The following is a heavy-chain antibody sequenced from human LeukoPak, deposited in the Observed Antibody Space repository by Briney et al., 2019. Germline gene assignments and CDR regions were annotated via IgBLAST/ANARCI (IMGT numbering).Heavy chain of an antibody. CDR2: IYSGGST. J-gene: IGHJ4*02. D-gene: IGHD3-22*01. CDR1: GFTFSSYS. CDR3: ARFSGYYS. V-gene: IGHV3-53*01. Sequence: PGGSLRLSCAASGFTFSSYSMNWVRQAPGKGLEWVSVIYSGGSTYYADSVKGRFTISRDNSKNTLYLQMNSLRAEDTAVYYCARFSGYYSWGQGTLVTVSS.